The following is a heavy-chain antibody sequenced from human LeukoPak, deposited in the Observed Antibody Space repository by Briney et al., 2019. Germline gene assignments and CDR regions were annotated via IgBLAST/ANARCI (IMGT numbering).Heavy chain of an antibody. CDR2: IYTSGST. Sequence: SETLSLTCTVSGGSISSYYWSWILQPAGKGLEWIGRIYTSGSTNYNPSLKSRVTMSVDTSKNQFSLKLSSVTAADTAVYYCYGDGIAVDFQHWGQGTLVTVSS. V-gene: IGHV4-4*07. D-gene: IGHD2-21*01. J-gene: IGHJ1*01. CDR3: YGDGIAVDFQH. CDR1: GGSISSYY.